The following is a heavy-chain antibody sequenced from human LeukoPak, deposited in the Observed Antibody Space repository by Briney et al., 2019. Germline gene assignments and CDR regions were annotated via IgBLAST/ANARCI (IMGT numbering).Heavy chain of an antibody. CDR1: GFTFSSYS. CDR3: EKDLGGSGDYRPY. J-gene: IGHJ4*02. Sequence: GGSLRLSCAASGFTFSSYSMNWVRQAPGKGLEWVSAISGSDGSTYYADSVKGRFTISRDNSKNTLYLQMNSLSAEDTAVYYCEKDLGGSGDYRPYWGQGSVVTVSS. CDR2: ISGSDGST. D-gene: IGHD2-21*02. V-gene: IGHV3-23*01.